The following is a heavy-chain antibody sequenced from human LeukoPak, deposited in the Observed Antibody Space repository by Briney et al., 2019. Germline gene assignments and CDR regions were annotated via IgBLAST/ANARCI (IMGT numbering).Heavy chain of an antibody. Sequence: ASVKVSCKASGYTFTSYDINWVRQATGQGLEWMRWMNPNSGNTGYAQKFQGRVTMTRNTSISTAYMELSSLRSEDTAVYYCARVYGSGSGPRQLAHWGQGTLVTVSS. CDR1: GYTFTSYD. CDR2: MNPNSGNT. CDR3: ARVYGSGSGPRQLAH. D-gene: IGHD3-10*01. V-gene: IGHV1-8*01. J-gene: IGHJ4*02.